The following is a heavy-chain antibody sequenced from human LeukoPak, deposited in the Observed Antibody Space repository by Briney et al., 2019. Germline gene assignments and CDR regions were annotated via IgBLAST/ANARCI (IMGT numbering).Heavy chain of an antibody. CDR3: ARRGARPTNTATTPNSHYYFDY. D-gene: IGHD4-17*01. J-gene: IGHJ4*02. CDR2: IYPGDSDA. CDR1: GYSFSTYW. V-gene: IGHV5-51*01. Sequence: EESLKISCKGSGYSFSTYWIGWVRQMPGKGLEWMGIIYPGDSDARYSPSFQGQVTISVDKSISTAYLQWSSLKASDTAIYYCARRGARPTNTATTPNSHYYFDYWGQGTLVTVSS.